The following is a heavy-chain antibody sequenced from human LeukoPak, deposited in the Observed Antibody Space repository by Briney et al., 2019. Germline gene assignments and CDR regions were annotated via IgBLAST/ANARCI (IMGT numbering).Heavy chain of an antibody. V-gene: IGHV1-24*01. J-gene: IGHJ3*02. D-gene: IGHD3-22*01. CDR3: ATEYYDSSGYSLRAFDI. CDR1: GYTLTELS. Sequence: ASVKVSCKVSGYTLTELSMHWVRQAPGKGLEWMGGFDPEDGETIYAQKFQGRVTMTEDTSTDTAYMELSSLRSEDTAVYYCATEYYDSSGYSLRAFDIWGQGTMVTVSS. CDR2: FDPEDGET.